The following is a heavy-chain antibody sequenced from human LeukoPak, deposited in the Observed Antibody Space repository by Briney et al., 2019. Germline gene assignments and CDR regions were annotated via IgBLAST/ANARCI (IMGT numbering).Heavy chain of an antibody. D-gene: IGHD5-12*01. V-gene: IGHV4-30-4*01. J-gene: IGHJ5*02. CDR1: GGSISTVDYY. Sequence: SETLSLTCTVSGGSISTVDYYWSWIRQPQGKGLEWIGNIYYSGSTYYNPSLKSRVTISVGTSKSQFSLKLSSVTAADTAVYYCARDKSGYALDTNWFDPWGQGTLVTVSS. CDR2: IYYSGST. CDR3: ARDKSGYALDTNWFDP.